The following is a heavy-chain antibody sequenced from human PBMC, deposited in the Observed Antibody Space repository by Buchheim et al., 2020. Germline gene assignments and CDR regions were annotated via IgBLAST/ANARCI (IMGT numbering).Heavy chain of an antibody. Sequence: QLQLQESDSGLVKPSQTLSLTCAVSGDPITSGPYSWSCVRQRPGKGLEWIGYTYHSGSPNYNPSLKSRVIISVNNSKNQFSLNLRSMTAADTAVYYCARGYRFAYYFDYWGQGTL. J-gene: IGHJ4*02. CDR2: TYHSGSP. V-gene: IGHV4-30-2*01. CDR1: GDPITSGPYS. D-gene: IGHD3-16*01. CDR3: ARGYRFAYYFDY.